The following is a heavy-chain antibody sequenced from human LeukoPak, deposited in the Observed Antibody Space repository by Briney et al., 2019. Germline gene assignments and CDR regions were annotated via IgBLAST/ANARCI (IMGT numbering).Heavy chain of an antibody. J-gene: IGHJ3*02. D-gene: IGHD3-16*01. Sequence: PGGSLRHSRVATGFTLGSYVLYWVRQAPGKGLEWISYISSRSSTIKYADSVRGRFTISMADARESLFLQMNSLRAEDAAIYYCGASRQYVGAFDIWGQGTVVSVSS. V-gene: IGHV3-48*03. CDR3: GASRQYVGAFDI. CDR1: GFTLGSYV. CDR2: ISSRSSTI.